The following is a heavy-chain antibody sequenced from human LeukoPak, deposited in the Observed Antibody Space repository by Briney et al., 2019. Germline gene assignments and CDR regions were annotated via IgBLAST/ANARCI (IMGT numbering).Heavy chain of an antibody. J-gene: IGHJ4*02. V-gene: IGHV4-31*03. D-gene: IGHD3-10*01. Sequence: SETLSLTCTVSGGSLSSGGYSWSWIRQHPGKGLEWIGYIYYSGSTYYNPSLKSRVTISVDTSKNQFSLKLRSVTAADTAVYYCARDRGYYFDYWGQGTLVTVSS. CDR3: ARDRGYYFDY. CDR2: IYYSGST. CDR1: GGSLSSGGYS.